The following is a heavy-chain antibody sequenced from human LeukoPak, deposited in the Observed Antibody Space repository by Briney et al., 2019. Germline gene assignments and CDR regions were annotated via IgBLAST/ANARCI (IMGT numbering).Heavy chain of an antibody. J-gene: IGHJ4*02. V-gene: IGHV3-30*04. CDR2: ISYDGSNK. Sequence: PGGSLRLSCAASGFTFSSYAMHWVRQAPGKGLEWVAVISYDGSNKYYADSVKGRFTISRDNSKNTLYLQMDSLRAEVAAVYYCASEGEGIAAAGTIPLFDYWGQGTLVTVSS. CDR3: ASEGEGIAAAGTIPLFDY. CDR1: GFTFSSYA. D-gene: IGHD6-13*01.